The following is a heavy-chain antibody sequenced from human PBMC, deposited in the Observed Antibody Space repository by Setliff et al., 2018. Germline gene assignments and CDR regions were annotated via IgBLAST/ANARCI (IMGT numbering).Heavy chain of an antibody. CDR1: GYTFTGYG. V-gene: IGHV1-18*01. CDR3: ARGPLDFVVVPAAGKFDY. Sequence: ASVKVSCKASGYTFTGYGINWVRQAPGQGLEWMGWISAYARKFQGRVTMTTDTPTNTAYMELRSLRSDDTAVYYCARGPLDFVVVPAAGKFDYWGQGTLVTVS. CDR2: ISA. D-gene: IGHD2-2*01. J-gene: IGHJ4*02.